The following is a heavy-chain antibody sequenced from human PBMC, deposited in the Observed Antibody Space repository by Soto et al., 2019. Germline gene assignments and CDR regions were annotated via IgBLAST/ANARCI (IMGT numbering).Heavy chain of an antibody. D-gene: IGHD5-18*01. CDR2: INHLTTT. Sequence: PSDTLSLTFAVYGGSFSSYHWSWIRQTPGKGLEWIWEINHLTTTNYNPSLKSRVIISLDTPKNQFSLKLSSVTAADTAVYYCARGYDTASAPIFWGQGILVTVXS. V-gene: IGHV4-34*01. CDR3: ARGYDTASAPIF. CDR1: GGSFSSYH. J-gene: IGHJ4*02.